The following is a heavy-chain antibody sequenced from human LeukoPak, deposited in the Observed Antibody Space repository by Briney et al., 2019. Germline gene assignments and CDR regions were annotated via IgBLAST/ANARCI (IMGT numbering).Heavy chain of an antibody. J-gene: IGHJ3*02. CDR1: GGSFSSGDYY. CDR2: VYDSGET. V-gene: IGHV4-30-2*01. D-gene: IGHD3-9*01. Sequence: PSQTLSLTCIVSGGSFSSGDYYWSWIRQPPGKGLEWIGSVYDSGETYFNPSLMSRVTMSVDRSKNQFSLRLNSVTAADTAVYYCASRLYDILTDLNAFDIWGQGTMVTVSS. CDR3: ASRLYDILTDLNAFDI.